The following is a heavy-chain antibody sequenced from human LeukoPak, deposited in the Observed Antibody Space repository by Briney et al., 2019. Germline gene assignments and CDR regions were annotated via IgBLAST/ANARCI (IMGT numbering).Heavy chain of an antibody. D-gene: IGHD3-22*01. CDR3: ARDSPTMIVVVNDY. J-gene: IGHJ4*02. Sequence: ASVTVSCKSSGYTFTIYGISWVRQAPGQGLGWVGWISAYNGNTNYAQKLQGRVTMTTDTPTGTAYMELRSLRSDDTAVYYCARDSPTMIVVVNDYWGQGTLVTVSS. CDR1: GYTFTIYG. V-gene: IGHV1-18*01. CDR2: ISAYNGNT.